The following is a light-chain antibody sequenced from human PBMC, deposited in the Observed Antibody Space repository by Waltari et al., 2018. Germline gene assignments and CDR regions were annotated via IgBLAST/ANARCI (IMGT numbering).Light chain of an antibody. CDR1: QTVRATY. CDR3: QQYDISPLT. V-gene: IGKV3-20*01. J-gene: IGKJ4*01. Sequence: EIVLTQSPGTLSLSPGERATLSCRASQTVRATYLAWYQQKPGQAPTLVIHDTSSRATGIPDRFSGSGSGTDFSLTIISLEPEDFAVYYCQQYDISPLTFGGGTKVETK. CDR2: DTS.